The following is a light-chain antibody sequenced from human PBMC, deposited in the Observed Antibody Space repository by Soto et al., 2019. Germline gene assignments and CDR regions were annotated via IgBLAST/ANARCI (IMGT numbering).Light chain of an antibody. Sequence: QSALTQPASVSGSPGQPITISCTGTSSDVGSYNSVSWHQQHPGQAPKLMIYDVTNRASGIPDRFSASKSGNTASLTISGLQAGDEADYYCSSYTSSSTYVFGTGTKVTVL. CDR1: SSDVGSYNS. V-gene: IGLV2-14*01. J-gene: IGLJ1*01. CDR3: SSYTSSSTYV. CDR2: DVT.